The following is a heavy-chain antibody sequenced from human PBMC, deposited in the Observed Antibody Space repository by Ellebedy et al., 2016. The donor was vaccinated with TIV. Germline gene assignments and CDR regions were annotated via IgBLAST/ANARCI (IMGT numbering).Heavy chain of an antibody. Sequence: MPSETLSLTCAVSGGSISSSNWWSWVRQPPGKGLEWIGEIYHSGSTNYNPSLKSRVTISVDKSKNQFSLKLSSVTAADTAVYYCARSVAGTTTEIWYFDLWGRGTLVTVSS. J-gene: IGHJ2*01. V-gene: IGHV4-4*02. CDR2: IYHSGST. CDR1: GGSISSSNW. D-gene: IGHD6-19*01. CDR3: ARSVAGTTTEIWYFDL.